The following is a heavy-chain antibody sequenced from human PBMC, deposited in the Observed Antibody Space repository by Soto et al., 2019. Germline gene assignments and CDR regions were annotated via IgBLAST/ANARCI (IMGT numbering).Heavy chain of an antibody. J-gene: IGHJ6*02. D-gene: IGHD3-10*01. V-gene: IGHV3-33*08. CDR3: ARRSGFGEVIGNGMDV. Sequence: PGGSLRLSCAASGFTFSSYGMHWVRQAPGKGLEWVAVIWYDGSNKYYADSVKGRFTISRDNSKNTLYLQMNSLRAEDTAVYYCARRSGFGEVIGNGMDVWGQGTTVTVSS. CDR2: IWYDGSNK. CDR1: GFTFSSYG.